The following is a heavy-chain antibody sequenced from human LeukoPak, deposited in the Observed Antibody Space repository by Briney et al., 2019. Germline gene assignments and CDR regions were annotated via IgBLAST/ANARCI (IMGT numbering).Heavy chain of an antibody. CDR3: ARGRYLTTLGGAAAGFLDY. CDR1: GFTFSSYS. D-gene: IGHD6-13*01. J-gene: IGHJ4*02. CDR2: ISSSSSTI. Sequence: PGGSLRLSCAASGFTFSSYSMNWVRQAPGKGLEWVSYISSSSSTIYYADSVKGRFTISRDNAKNSLYLQMNSLRAADTAVYYCARGRYLTTLGGAAAGFLDYWGQGTVVTVSS. V-gene: IGHV3-48*01.